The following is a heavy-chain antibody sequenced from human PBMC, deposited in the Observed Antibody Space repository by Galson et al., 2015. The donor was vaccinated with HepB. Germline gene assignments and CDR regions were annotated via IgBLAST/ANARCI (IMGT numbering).Heavy chain of an antibody. J-gene: IGHJ5*02. V-gene: IGHV1-3*01. D-gene: IGHD2-15*01. CDR1: GYTFTSYA. CDR3: ARGPVVAATHRPYNWFDP. Sequence: SVEVSCKASGYTFTSYAMHWVRQAPGQRLEWMGWINAGHGNTTYSRKFQGRVTITRDTSASTAYMELSSLRSEDTAVYYCARGPVVAATHRPYNWFDPWGQGTLVTVSS. CDR2: INAGHGNT.